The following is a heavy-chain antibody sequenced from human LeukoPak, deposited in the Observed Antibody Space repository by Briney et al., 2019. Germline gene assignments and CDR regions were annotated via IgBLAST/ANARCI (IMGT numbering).Heavy chain of an antibody. CDR3: ARGNQLPGGYYYYYMDV. V-gene: IGHV1-18*01. D-gene: IGHD4-23*01. Sequence: GASVSVSCKASGYTFTIYGISWVRQAPGQGLEWMGWISAYNGNTNYAQKLQGRVTMTTDTSTSTAYMELRSLRSDDTAVYYCARGNQLPGGYYYYYMDVWGKGTTVTVSS. CDR1: GYTFTIYG. J-gene: IGHJ6*03. CDR2: ISAYNGNT.